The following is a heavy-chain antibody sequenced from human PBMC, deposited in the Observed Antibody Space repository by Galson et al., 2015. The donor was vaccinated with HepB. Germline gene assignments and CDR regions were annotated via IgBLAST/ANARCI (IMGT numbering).Heavy chain of an antibody. V-gene: IGHV3-66*01. D-gene: IGHD5-24*01. Sequence: SLRLSCAASGFTVSSNYMSWVRQAPGKGLEWVSIIYAGGSTYYADSVKGRFTISRDNLKNTVYLQINSLRAEDTAMYYCARGGDGYYPALVHYWGQGTLVTVSS. J-gene: IGHJ4*02. CDR2: IYAGGST. CDR1: GFTVSSNY. CDR3: ARGGDGYYPALVHY.